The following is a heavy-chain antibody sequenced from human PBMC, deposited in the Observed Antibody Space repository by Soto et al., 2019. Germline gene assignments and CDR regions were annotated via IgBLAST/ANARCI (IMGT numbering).Heavy chain of an antibody. CDR2: ISAYSGKT. Sequence: QVPLVQSGAEVKKPGASVRVSCKASGYTFSNYGISWVRQAPGQGLEWMGWISAYSGKTNYAQRLQVRVTMTTDTSTNTAYMELRSLTSDDTAVYYCARTGELRLDSWGQGTLVTVSS. CDR1: GYTFSNYG. V-gene: IGHV1-18*01. D-gene: IGHD1-7*01. J-gene: IGHJ4*02. CDR3: ARTGELRLDS.